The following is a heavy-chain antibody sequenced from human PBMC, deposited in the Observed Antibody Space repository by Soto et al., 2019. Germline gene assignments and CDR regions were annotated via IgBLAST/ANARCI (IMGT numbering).Heavy chain of an antibody. Sequence: SETLSLTCTVSGDSISTFYWGWMRQSPGKELEWIGYVYYTGSTNYNPSLKSRGTISVDRSKNQFSLKLTSANAAGTAVYYCARGRTVRNYADDSSDYFYFFDYWGQGTQVTVSS. J-gene: IGHJ4*02. D-gene: IGHD3-22*01. CDR2: VYYTGST. CDR3: ARGRTVRNYADDSSDYFYFFDY. V-gene: IGHV4-59*01. CDR1: GDSISTFY.